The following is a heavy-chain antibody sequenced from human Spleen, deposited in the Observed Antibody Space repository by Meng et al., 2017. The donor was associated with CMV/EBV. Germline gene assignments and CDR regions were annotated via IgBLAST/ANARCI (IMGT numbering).Heavy chain of an antibody. J-gene: IGHJ6*02. CDR1: GGSFSGYY. D-gene: IGHD2-15*01. CDR2: INHSGST. V-gene: IGHV4-34*01. Sequence: SETLSLTCAVYGGSFSGYYWSWIRQPPGKGLEWIGEINHSGSTNYNPSLKSRATISVDTSKNQFSLKLSSVTAADTAVYYCARGRVVVVVAATIYYYYGMDVWGQGTTVTVSS. CDR3: ARGRVVVVVAATIYYYYGMDV.